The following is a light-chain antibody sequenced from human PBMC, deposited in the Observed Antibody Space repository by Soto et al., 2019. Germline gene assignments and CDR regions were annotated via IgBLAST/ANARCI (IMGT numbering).Light chain of an antibody. Sequence: IQMTQSPSSLSASVGGRVTITCRASQGIDSSFAWYQEKPGKAPKVLIYVASHLQSGVPSRFSGSGYGTDFSLTISSLQPEDVATYYCLQDYNYPWTFGQGTKVDIK. CDR1: QGIDSS. J-gene: IGKJ1*01. V-gene: IGKV1-6*01. CDR3: LQDYNYPWT. CDR2: VAS.